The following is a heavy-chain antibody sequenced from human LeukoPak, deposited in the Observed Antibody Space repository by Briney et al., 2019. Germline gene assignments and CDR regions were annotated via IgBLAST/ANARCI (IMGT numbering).Heavy chain of an antibody. V-gene: IGHV1-24*01. CDR2: FDPEDGET. J-gene: IGHJ6*02. D-gene: IGHD3-10*01. CDR1: GYTLTELS. CDR3: ATDQRGAGLGYRYGSGSYNGMDV. Sequence: ASVTVSFKVSGYTLTELSMHWVRQTPGKGLEWMGGFDPEDGETLYAQKFQGRVTMTEDTSTDTAYMDLSSLRSEDTAVYYCATDQRGAGLGYRYGSGSYNGMDVWGQGTTVTVSS.